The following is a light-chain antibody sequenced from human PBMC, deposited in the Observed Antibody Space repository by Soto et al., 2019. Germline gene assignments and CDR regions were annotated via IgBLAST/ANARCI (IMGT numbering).Light chain of an antibody. Sequence: QSVLTQPASVSGSPGQSITVSCTGTSSDVGGYNYVSWYQQHPGKAPKLMIYEVTSRPSGVSNRFSGSRSGDTASLTISGLQPEDEAHYYCSSYTSSNLVVFGGGTKVTVL. J-gene: IGLJ2*01. CDR3: SSYTSSNLVV. V-gene: IGLV2-14*01. CDR1: SSDVGGYNY. CDR2: EVT.